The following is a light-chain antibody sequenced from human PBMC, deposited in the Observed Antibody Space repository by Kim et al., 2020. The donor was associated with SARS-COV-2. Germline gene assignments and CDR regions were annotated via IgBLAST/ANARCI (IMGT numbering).Light chain of an antibody. CDR2: KTS. CDR1: LTMASW. CDR3: QHYTSYTGT. V-gene: IGKV1-5*03. Sequence: DIEVAQSPSILSASVGDRVTITCRATLTMASWLAWYQQKPGKAPSLLIYKTSTLENGVPSRFSGTGSGTEFTLTINGLQPEDFATYYCQHYTSYTGTFGQGTKVDIK. J-gene: IGKJ1*01.